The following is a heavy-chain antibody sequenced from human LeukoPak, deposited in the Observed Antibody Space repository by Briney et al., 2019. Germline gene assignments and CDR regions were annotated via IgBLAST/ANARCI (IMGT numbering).Heavy chain of an antibody. CDR1: GFTFSNAW. J-gene: IGHJ5*02. D-gene: IGHD6-13*01. Sequence: GGSLRLSCAASGFTFSNAWISWVRQAPGKGLEWVGRIKSKTDGGTTDYAAPVKGRFTISRDDSKNTLYLQMNSLKTEDTAVYYCTTDFEAAALTFDPWGQGTLVTVSS. CDR3: TTDFEAAALTFDP. V-gene: IGHV3-15*01. CDR2: IKSKTDGGTT.